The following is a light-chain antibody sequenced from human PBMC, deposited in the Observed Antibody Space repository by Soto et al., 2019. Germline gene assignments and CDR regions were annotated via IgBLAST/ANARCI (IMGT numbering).Light chain of an antibody. CDR1: SSDVGSYNL. V-gene: IGLV2-14*02. J-gene: IGLJ1*01. CDR2: EVS. CDR3: CSYTSSSTLGDV. Sequence: QSALTQPASVSGSPGQSITISCTGTSSDVGSYNLVSWYQQHPGKAPKLMIYEVSKRPSGVSNRFSGSKSGNTASLTISGLQAEDEADYYCCSYTSSSTLGDVFGAGTKVTVL.